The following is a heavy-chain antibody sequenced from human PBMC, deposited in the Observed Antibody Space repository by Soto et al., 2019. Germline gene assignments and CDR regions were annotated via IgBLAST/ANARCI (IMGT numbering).Heavy chain of an antibody. V-gene: IGHV1-69*13. CDR2: IIPIFGTA. Sequence: GSSVKVSCKASGGTFSSYAISWVRQAPGQGLEWMGGIIPIFGTANYAQKFQGRVTITADESTSTAYMELSSLRADDTARYYCSRNNIYGLDLWGQGTMVTVSS. CDR3: SRNNIYGLDL. J-gene: IGHJ6*02. D-gene: IGHD1-20*01. CDR1: GGTFSSYA.